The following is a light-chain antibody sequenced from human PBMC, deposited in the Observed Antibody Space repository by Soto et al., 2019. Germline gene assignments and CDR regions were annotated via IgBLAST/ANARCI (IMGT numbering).Light chain of an antibody. J-gene: IGKJ1*01. CDR2: GAS. CDR3: QKYNSAPWT. V-gene: IGKV1-27*01. Sequence: DIQMTQSPSSLSASVGDRVTITCRASQSISSYLNWYQQKPGKVPKVLIYGASTLQSGVPSRFSGAGSGTNFTLTISSLQPEDVATYYCQKYNSAPWTFGQGTKVEIK. CDR1: QSISSY.